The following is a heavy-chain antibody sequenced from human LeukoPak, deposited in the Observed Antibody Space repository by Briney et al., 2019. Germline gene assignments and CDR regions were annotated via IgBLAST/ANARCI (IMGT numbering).Heavy chain of an antibody. CDR3: ARRGAILRYFDWTRYWFDP. J-gene: IGHJ5*02. D-gene: IGHD3-9*01. CDR1: GGSISTFY. CDR2: IYTRGST. V-gene: IGHV4-4*07. Sequence: SETLSLTCTVSGGSISTFYWSWIRQPAGKGLEWIGHIYTRGSTNYNPSLKSRVTISVDTSKNQFSLKLSSVTAADTAVYYCARRGAILRYFDWTRYWFDPWGQGTLVTVSS.